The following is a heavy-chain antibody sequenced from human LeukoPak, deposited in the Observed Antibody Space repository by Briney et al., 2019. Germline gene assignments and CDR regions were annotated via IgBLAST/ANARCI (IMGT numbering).Heavy chain of an antibody. J-gene: IGHJ3*02. Sequence: GGSLRLSCAASGFTFSSYAMHWVRQAPGKGLEWVAVISYDGSNKYYADSVKGRFTISRDNSKNTLYLQMNSPRAEDTAVYYCARDVGDEGAFDIWGRGTMVTVSS. CDR2: ISYDGSNK. D-gene: IGHD3-16*01. CDR1: GFTFSSYA. V-gene: IGHV3-30-3*01. CDR3: ARDVGDEGAFDI.